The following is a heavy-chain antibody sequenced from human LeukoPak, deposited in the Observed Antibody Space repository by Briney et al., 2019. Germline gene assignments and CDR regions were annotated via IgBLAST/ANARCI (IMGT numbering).Heavy chain of an antibody. CDR2: IYTSGST. CDR1: GGSISSYY. J-gene: IGHJ4*02. Sequence: PSETLSLTCTVSGGSISSYYWSWIRQPPGKGLEWIGYIYTSGSTNYNPSLKSRVTISVDTSKNQFSLKLSSVTAADTAVYYCARVAWNYGVDYWGQGTLVTVSS. V-gene: IGHV4-4*09. CDR3: ARVAWNYGVDY. D-gene: IGHD1-7*01.